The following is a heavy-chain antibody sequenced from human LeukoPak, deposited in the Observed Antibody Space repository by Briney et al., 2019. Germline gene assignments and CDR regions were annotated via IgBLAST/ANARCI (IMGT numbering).Heavy chain of an antibody. V-gene: IGHV1-18*01. J-gene: IGHJ6*03. CDR3: ARARHGDIVVVPAAPPTSYYYMDV. CDR2: ISAYNGNT. CDR1: GYTFTSYG. Sequence: GASVKVSCKASGYTFTSYGISWVRQAPGQGLEWMGWISAYNGNTNYAQKLQGRVTMTTDTSTSTAYMELRSLRSDDTAVYYCARARHGDIVVVPAAPPTSYYYMDVWGKGTTVTVSS. D-gene: IGHD2-2*01.